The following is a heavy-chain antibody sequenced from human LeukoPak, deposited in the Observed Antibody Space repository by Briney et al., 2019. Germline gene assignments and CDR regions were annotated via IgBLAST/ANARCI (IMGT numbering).Heavy chain of an antibody. V-gene: IGHV3-11*05. CDR1: GFTFSDYY. D-gene: IGHD3-10*01. Sequence: GGSLRLSCAASGFTFSDYYMSWIRQAPGKGLEWVSYISKSGTSTKYADSVKGRFSISRDNAKQSLYLQLNSLTAEDTAVYYCARVRSPGSPLDYWGQGTLVTVSS. CDR2: ISKSGTST. J-gene: IGHJ4*02. CDR3: ARVRSPGSPLDY.